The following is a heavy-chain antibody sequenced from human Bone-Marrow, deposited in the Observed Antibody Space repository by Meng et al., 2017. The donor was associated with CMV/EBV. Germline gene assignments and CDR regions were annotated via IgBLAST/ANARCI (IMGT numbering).Heavy chain of an antibody. D-gene: IGHD4-17*01. CDR3: ARSDYAYDAFDI. Sequence: GGSLRLSCAASGFTFSSYAMHWVRQAPGKGLEWVAVISYDGSNKYYADSVKGRFTISRDNSKNTLYLQMNSLRAEDTAVYYCARSDYAYDAFDIWGQGERV. J-gene: IGHJ3*02. CDR1: GFTFSSYA. V-gene: IGHV3-30-3*01. CDR2: ISYDGSNK.